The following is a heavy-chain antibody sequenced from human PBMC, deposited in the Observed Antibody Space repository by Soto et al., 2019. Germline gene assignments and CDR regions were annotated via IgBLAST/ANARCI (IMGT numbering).Heavy chain of an antibody. V-gene: IGHV4-59*01. CDR2: IHNNGNT. CDR3: ARRSAVVAAGDAFDL. D-gene: IGHD2-15*01. J-gene: IGHJ3*01. CDR1: GGSISGYY. Sequence: PSETLSLTCTVAGGSISGYYWSWIRQPPGKGLEWIGYIHNNGNTNYNPSLKSRVTISVDTSNNLFSLKLNSVTAADTAVYYCARRSAVVAAGDAFDLCGQVTMVTVS.